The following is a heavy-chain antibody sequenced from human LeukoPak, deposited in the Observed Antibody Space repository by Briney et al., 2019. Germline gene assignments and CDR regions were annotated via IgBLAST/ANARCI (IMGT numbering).Heavy chain of an antibody. J-gene: IGHJ4*02. D-gene: IGHD3-10*01. CDR2: ISYDGSNK. CDR3: ARDSRFSVGGSRSDY. Sequence: GGSLRLSCAASGFTFSSYAMSWVRQAPGKGLEWVAVISYDGSNKYYADSVKGRFTISRDNSKNTLYLQMNSLRAEDTAVYYCARDSRFSVGGSRSDYWGQGTLVTVSS. CDR1: GFTFSSYA. V-gene: IGHV3-30-3*01.